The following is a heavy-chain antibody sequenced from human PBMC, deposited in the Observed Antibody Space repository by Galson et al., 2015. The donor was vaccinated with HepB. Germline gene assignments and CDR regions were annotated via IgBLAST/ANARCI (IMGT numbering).Heavy chain of an antibody. Sequence: SLRLSCAASGFTFGDYAMSWVRQAPGKGLEWVGFIRSKAYGGTTEYAASVKGRFTISRDDSKSIAYLQMNSLKTEDTAVYYCTSGYSYGLGFDYWGQGTLVTVSS. CDR3: TSGYSYGLGFDY. CDR1: GFTFGDYA. D-gene: IGHD5-18*01. J-gene: IGHJ4*02. CDR2: IRSKAYGGTT. V-gene: IGHV3-49*04.